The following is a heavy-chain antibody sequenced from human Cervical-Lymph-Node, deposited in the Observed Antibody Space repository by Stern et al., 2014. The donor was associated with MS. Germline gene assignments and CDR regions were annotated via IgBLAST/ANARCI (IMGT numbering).Heavy chain of an antibody. CDR1: GSAFSTYG. J-gene: IGHJ4*02. CDR2: ISFDGAKT. Sequence: VQLVESGGGVVQPGRSLRLSFSPSGSAFSTYGMHWVLQAPGKVLEWVALISFDGAKTYYADSVKGRFTISRDNPKNTLYLQMKSLRGEDTAVYYCARGSDWYPLDYWGQGTLVTVSS. CDR3: ARGSDWYPLDY. D-gene: IGHD6-19*01. V-gene: IGHV3-30*03.